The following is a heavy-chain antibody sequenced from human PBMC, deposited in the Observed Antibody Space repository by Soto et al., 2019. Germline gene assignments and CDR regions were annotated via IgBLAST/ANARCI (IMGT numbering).Heavy chain of an antibody. J-gene: IGHJ4*02. CDR1: GFTFGSSI. CDR3: AGQFGEPSY. D-gene: IGHD3-10*01. V-gene: IGHV3-21*01. CDR2: ISSSSSYI. Sequence: PAWSLRLSSAASGFTFGSSILNWVRKAQGKGLEWDSSISSSSSYIYYADSVKGRFSISRDNAKNSLYLQMNSLRAEDTAVYYCAGQFGEPSYWGQGTLVTVS.